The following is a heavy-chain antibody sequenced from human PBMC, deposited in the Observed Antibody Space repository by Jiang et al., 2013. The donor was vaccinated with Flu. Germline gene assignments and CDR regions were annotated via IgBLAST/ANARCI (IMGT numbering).Heavy chain of an antibody. CDR2: IYYSGST. CDR3: AREVEGYTYGYGVLDI. Sequence: GPGLVKPSETLSLTCTVSGDSISNYSYFWTWIRQPPGKGLEWIGYIYYSGSTNYNPSLKSRVTISIDTSKNQFSLKLSSVTAADTAVYYCAREVEGYTYGYGVLDIWGRGTIVTVSS. D-gene: IGHD5-18*01. J-gene: IGHJ3*02. CDR1: GDSISNYS. V-gene: IGHV4-59*13.